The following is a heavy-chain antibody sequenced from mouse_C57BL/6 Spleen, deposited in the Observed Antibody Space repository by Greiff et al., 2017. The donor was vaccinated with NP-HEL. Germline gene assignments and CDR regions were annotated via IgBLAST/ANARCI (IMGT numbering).Heavy chain of an antibody. J-gene: IGHJ2*01. CDR2: IDPSDSYT. Sequence: QVQLQQPGAELVKPGASVKLSCKASGYTFTSYWMQWVKQRPGQGLEWIGEIDPSDSYTNYNQKFKGKATLTVDTSSSTAYMQLSSLTSEDSAVYYCARNWVFDYWGKGTTLTVAS. V-gene: IGHV1-50*01. D-gene: IGHD4-1*01. CDR1: GYTFTSYW. CDR3: ARNWVFDY.